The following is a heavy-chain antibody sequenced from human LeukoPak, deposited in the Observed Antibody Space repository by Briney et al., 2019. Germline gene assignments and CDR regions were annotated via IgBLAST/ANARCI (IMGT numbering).Heavy chain of an antibody. D-gene: IGHD2-2*01. CDR3: AKAAYCTSTSCHFSGYAQRPLDS. CDR2: ISKDGSSK. V-gene: IGHV3-30*18. J-gene: IGHJ4*02. CDR1: GPTFNTYG. Sequence: GGSLRLSCVASGPTFNTYGMHWVRQAPGKGLEWVAGISKDGSSKDYADSVKGRFTNSRDNSKNTMYLQMNSLRVEDTAVYYCAKAAYCTSTSCHFSGYAQRPLDSWGQGTLVTVSS.